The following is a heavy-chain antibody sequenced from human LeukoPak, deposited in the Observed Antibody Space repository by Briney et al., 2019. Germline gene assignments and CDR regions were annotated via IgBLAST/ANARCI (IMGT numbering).Heavy chain of an antibody. D-gene: IGHD6-13*01. CDR2: IYTSGDT. Sequence: SETLSLTCPDSGGSISKYYWRGIRQPAGKGLEWIGRIYTSGDTNYNPSLKSRVTMSVDTSKSQFSLKLTSVTAADTALFYCATETAAAPHLVYCGQGTLVTVSS. CDR1: GGSISKYY. J-gene: IGHJ4*02. CDR3: ATETAAAPHLVY. V-gene: IGHV4-4*07.